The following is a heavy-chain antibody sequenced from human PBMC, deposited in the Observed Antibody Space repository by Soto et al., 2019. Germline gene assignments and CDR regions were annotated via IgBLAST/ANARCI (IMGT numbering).Heavy chain of an antibody. CDR2: IYWDDDK. CDR1: GFSLTTSGVG. Sequence: QITLNESGPTQVKPRQTLTLTCTFSGFSLTTSGVGVGWLRQSPGKAPEWLALIYWDDDKRYSPSLKSRLTITKDTSKNQVVLTMADLDPADTATYYCAPRVLRTVFGLVTTTAIYFDFWGQGTPVAVSS. J-gene: IGHJ4*02. V-gene: IGHV2-5*02. D-gene: IGHD3-3*01. CDR3: APRVLRTVFGLVTTTAIYFDF.